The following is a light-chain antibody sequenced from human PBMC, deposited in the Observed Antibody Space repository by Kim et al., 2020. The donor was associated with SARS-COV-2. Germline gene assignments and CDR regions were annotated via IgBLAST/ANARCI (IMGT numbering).Light chain of an antibody. CDR1: SSDINDYNY. V-gene: IGLV2-8*01. Sequence: PGQSVTISCTGTSSDINDYNYVSWYQQHPGKAPKLIIYEVNKRPSGVPDRFSGSKSGNTASLTVSGLQADDEADYYCSSYAGGFVFGTGTKVTVL. J-gene: IGLJ1*01. CDR2: EVN. CDR3: SSYAGGFV.